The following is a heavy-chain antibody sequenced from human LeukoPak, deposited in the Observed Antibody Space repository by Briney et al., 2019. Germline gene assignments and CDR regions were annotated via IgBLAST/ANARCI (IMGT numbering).Heavy chain of an antibody. CDR1: GGSFSGYY. Sequence: PSETLSLTCAVYGGSFSGYYWSWIRQPPGKGLEWIGEINHNGSTNYNPSLKSRVTISVDTSKNQFSLKLSSVTAADTAVYYCARGGNVLRYFDWSIADYWGQGTLVTVPS. CDR3: ARGGNVLRYFDWSIADY. J-gene: IGHJ4*02. V-gene: IGHV4-34*01. D-gene: IGHD3-9*01. CDR2: INHNGST.